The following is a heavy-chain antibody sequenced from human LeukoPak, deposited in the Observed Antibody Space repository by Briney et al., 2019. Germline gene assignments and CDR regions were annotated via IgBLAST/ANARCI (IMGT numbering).Heavy chain of an antibody. V-gene: IGHV3-21*01. D-gene: IGHD3-16*01. CDR2: ISSSSSYI. CDR3: ARDWGGDGVFDY. J-gene: IGHJ4*02. Sequence: GGSLRLSCAASGFTFSSYAMSWVRQAPGKGLEWVSSISSSSSYIYYADSVKGRFTISRDNAKNSLYLQVNSLRAEDTAVYYCARDWGGDGVFDYWGQGTLVTVSS. CDR1: GFTFSSYA.